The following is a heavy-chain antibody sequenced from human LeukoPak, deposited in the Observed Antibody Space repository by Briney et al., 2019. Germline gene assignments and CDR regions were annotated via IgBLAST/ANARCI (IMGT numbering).Heavy chain of an antibody. CDR3: AGEGEYGQSYS. CDR2: IYRGRT. V-gene: IGHV4-59*12. Sequence: SETLSLTCTVSGGSMSSYYWNWIRQAPGKGPEWIGNIYRGRTRLNPSYTSRVAISVDMSKSQVSLSLTSVTAADTAIYYCAGEGEYGQSYSWGQGVLVVVSA. CDR1: GGSMSSYY. J-gene: IGHJ5*02. D-gene: IGHD4-17*01.